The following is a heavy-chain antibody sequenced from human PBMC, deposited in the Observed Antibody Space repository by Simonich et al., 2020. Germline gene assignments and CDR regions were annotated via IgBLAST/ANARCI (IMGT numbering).Heavy chain of an antibody. J-gene: IGHJ6*02. CDR2: INPNRGGT. Sequence: GAEVKKPGASVKVSCKASGYTFTGYYMHGVRQAPGQGLEWMGRINPNRGGTNYAQKFQGRVTMTRDTSISTAYMELSRLRSDDTAVYYCARVPGIYYYYGMDVWGQGTTVTVSS. V-gene: IGHV1-2*06. CDR3: ARVPGIYYYYGMDV. CDR1: GYTFTGYY. D-gene: IGHD3-10*01.